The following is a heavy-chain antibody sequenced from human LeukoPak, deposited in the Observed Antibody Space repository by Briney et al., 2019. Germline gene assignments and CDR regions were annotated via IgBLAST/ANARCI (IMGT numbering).Heavy chain of an antibody. D-gene: IGHD3-22*01. CDR3: ARYYYDSSGYSFDY. J-gene: IGHJ4*02. CDR1: GYTFTGYY. Sequence: ASVKVSCKASGYTFTGYYIHWVRQAPGQGLEWMGRINPNGGGTNYAQKFQGRVTMTSDTSISTAYMELSRLRSDDTAVYYCARYYYDSSGYSFDYWGQGTLVTVS. V-gene: IGHV1-2*06. CDR2: INPNGGGT.